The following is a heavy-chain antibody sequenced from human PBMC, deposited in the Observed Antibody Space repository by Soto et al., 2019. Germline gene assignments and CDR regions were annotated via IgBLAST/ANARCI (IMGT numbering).Heavy chain of an antibody. D-gene: IGHD6-19*01. CDR2: ISCCGGSA. V-gene: IGHV3-23*01. CDR3: AKADGQQWLIPHLDN. Sequence: GGSLRLSCVASGFNFKKFAMAWVRQAAGEGLEWVSGISCCGGSASYADSVKGRFSIARDDSKNTVSLQLNSLRVEDTAQYYCAKADGQQWLIPHLDNWGQGXLVTVYS. CDR1: GFNFKKFA. J-gene: IGHJ4*02.